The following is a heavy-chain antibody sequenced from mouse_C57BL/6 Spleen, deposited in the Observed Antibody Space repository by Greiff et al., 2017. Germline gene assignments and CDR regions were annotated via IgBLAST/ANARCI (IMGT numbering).Heavy chain of an antibody. V-gene: IGHV1-47*01. D-gene: IGHD1-1*01. Sequence: VKLVESGAELVKPGASVKMSCKASGYTFTTYPIEWMKQNHGKSLEWIGNFHPYNDDTKYNEKFKGKATLTVEKSSSTVYLELSRLTSDDSAVYYCARMAYGSSYAMDYWGQGTSVTVSS. CDR2: FHPYNDDT. J-gene: IGHJ4*01. CDR3: ARMAYGSSYAMDY. CDR1: GYTFTTYP.